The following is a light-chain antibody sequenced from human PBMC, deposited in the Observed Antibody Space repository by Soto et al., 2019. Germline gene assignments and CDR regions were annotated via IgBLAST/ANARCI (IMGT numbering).Light chain of an antibody. V-gene: IGLV2-8*01. Sequence: QSALTQPPSASGSPGQSVTISCTGTSSDIGTYNSVSWYQQHPGKVPKLIIYAVNKRPSGVPDRFSGSKSGNTASLTVSGLQAEDEGDYYCRSSTGSNNFVIFGGGTQLTVL. CDR3: RSSTGSNNFVI. J-gene: IGLJ2*01. CDR2: AVN. CDR1: SSDIGTYNS.